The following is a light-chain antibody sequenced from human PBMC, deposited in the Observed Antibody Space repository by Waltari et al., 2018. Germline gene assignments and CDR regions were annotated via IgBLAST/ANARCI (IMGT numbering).Light chain of an antibody. V-gene: IGLV2-14*03. Sequence: QSALTQPASVSGSPGQSITISCTGTSSDVGGYNYVSWYQQHPGKAPKLMIYDVSDRPAGVSNRFAGSKSGNTASLTISGLQAEEGAYYYCSSYTISSTVVFGGGTNFTVL. J-gene: IGLJ2*01. CDR2: DVS. CDR1: SSDVGGYNY. CDR3: SSYTISSTVV.